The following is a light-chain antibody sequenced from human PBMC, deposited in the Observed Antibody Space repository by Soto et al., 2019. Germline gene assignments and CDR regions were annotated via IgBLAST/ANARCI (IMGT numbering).Light chain of an antibody. J-gene: IGKJ2*01. CDR3: QQYNT. CDR2: KAS. V-gene: IGKV1-5*03. CDR1: QSISSW. Sequence: DIQMTQSPSTLSASVGDRVTITWRASQSISSWLAWYQQKPGKAPKLLIYKASSLESGVPSRFSGSGSGTEFTLTISSLQPDDFATYYCQQYNTFGQGTKLEIK.